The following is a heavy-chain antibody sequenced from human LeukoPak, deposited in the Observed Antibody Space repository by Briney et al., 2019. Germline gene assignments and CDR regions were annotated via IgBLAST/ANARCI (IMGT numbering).Heavy chain of an antibody. CDR3: ARVNSQLSSFWSGYQNWFDP. J-gene: IGHJ5*02. V-gene: IGHV1-69*05. CDR2: IIPIFGTA. CDR1: GGTFSSYA. D-gene: IGHD3-3*01. Sequence: ASVKVSCKASGGTFSSYAINWVRQAPGQGLEWMGGIIPIFGTANYAQKFQGRVTITTDESTSTAYMELSSLRSEDTAVYYCARVNSQLSSFWSGYQNWFDPWGQGTLVTVSS.